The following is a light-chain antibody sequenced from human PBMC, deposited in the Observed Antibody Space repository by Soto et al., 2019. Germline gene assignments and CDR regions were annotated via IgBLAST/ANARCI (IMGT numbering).Light chain of an antibody. CDR1: QSVSSNY. Sequence: EIVLTQSPGTLSLSPGERATPPCRSSQSVSSNYLAWYHQKPGQAPRLFLYGASNRATGIPDRFSGGGSGTDFTLTISSLEPEDFAVYYCQQRSNWPPITFGQGTRLEIK. V-gene: IGKV3D-20*02. CDR2: GAS. J-gene: IGKJ5*01. CDR3: QQRSNWPPIT.